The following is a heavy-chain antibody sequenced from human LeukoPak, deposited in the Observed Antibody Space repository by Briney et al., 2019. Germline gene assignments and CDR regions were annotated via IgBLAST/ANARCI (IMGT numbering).Heavy chain of an antibody. Sequence: ASVKVSCKASGYTFTSYAMNWVRQAPGQGLEWMGWINTNTGNPTYAQGLTGRFVFSLDTSVSTAYLQISSLKAEDTAVYYCAVLGYCSGGSCYPFDYWGQGTLVTVSS. V-gene: IGHV7-4-1*02. J-gene: IGHJ4*02. CDR2: INTNTGNP. CDR1: GYTFTSYA. D-gene: IGHD2-15*01. CDR3: AVLGYCSGGSCYPFDY.